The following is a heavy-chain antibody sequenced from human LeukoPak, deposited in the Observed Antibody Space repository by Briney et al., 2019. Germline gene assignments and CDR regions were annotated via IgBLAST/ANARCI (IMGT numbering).Heavy chain of an antibody. CDR2: ITGSGDTT. CDR3: AKWGDYDILTGYYVSDF. J-gene: IGHJ4*02. CDR1: GFIFRNYA. D-gene: IGHD3-9*01. Sequence: GGSLRLSCAASGFIFRNYAMSWVRQAPGRGLEWVSAITGSGDTTYYADSVKGRFTVSRDNSKNTLYVEMNTLRAEDTAVYYCAKWGDYDILTGYYVSDFWGQGTLVTVSS. V-gene: IGHV3-23*01.